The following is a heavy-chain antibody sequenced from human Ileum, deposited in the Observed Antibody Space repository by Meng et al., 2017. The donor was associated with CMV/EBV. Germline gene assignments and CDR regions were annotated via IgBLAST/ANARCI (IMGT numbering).Heavy chain of an antibody. J-gene: IGHJ4*02. Sequence: EAQLLESGGGLVQPGGSLRLSCAGSGFTFRNYGMSWVRQAPGKGLEWVSSTSGSGTSAFYADSVKGRFTISRDNSKNTVSLQMNSLRADDTAMYYCARHWLWGQGTLVTVSS. CDR2: TSGSGTSA. CDR3: ARHWL. V-gene: IGHV3-23*01. D-gene: IGHD6-19*01. CDR1: GFTFRNYG.